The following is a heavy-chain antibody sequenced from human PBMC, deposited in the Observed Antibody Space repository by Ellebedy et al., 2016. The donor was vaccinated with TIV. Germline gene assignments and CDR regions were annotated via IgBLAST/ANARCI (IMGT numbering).Heavy chain of an antibody. CDR2: TYYRAKWYN. CDR3: VRGKEDNSNSLAD. V-gene: IGHV6-1*01. D-gene: IGHD6-6*01. J-gene: IGHJ6*02. Sequence: SQTLSLTCGISGDSVSRNLAAWNWVRQSPSRGLEWLGRTYYRAKWYNDYAVPLRGGRTINPDTSKNQFSLHLKSVTPEDTAVYYCVRGKEDNSNSLADWGQGTTVTVSS. CDR1: GDSVSRNLAA.